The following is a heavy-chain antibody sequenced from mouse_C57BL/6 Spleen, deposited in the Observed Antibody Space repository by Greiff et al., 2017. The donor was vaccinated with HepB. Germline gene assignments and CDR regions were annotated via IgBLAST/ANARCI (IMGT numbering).Heavy chain of an antibody. J-gene: IGHJ2*01. CDR2: ISYDGSN. V-gene: IGHV3-6*01. D-gene: IGHD2-3*01. CDR3: ARKDGYYFFFDY. CDR1: GYSITSGYY. Sequence: EVKLVESGPGLVKPSQSLSLTCSVTGYSITSGYYWNWIRQFPGNKLEWMGYISYDGSNNYNPSLKNRISITRDTSKNQFCLKLNSVTTEDTATYYCARKDGYYFFFDYWGQGTTLTVSS.